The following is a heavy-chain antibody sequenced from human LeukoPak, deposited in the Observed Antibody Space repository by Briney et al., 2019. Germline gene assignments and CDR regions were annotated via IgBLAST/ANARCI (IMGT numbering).Heavy chain of an antibody. CDR1: GYTFTSYD. Sequence: ASVKVSCKASGYTFTSYDINWVRQATGQGLEWMGWMNPNSGNTGYAQKFQGRVTMTRNTSISTAYMELSSLRSEDTAVCYCARVGYSGYDYPFDYWGQGTLVTVSS. J-gene: IGHJ4*02. CDR3: ARVGYSGYDYPFDY. V-gene: IGHV1-8*01. D-gene: IGHD5-12*01. CDR2: MNPNSGNT.